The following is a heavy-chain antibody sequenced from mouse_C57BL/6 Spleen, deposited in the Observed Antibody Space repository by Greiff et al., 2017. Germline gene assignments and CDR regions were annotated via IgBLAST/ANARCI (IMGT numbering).Heavy chain of an antibody. J-gene: IGHJ4*01. CDR1: GYTFTSYW. D-gene: IGHD3-2*02. CDR3: ARVEAQDTRAMDY. V-gene: IGHV1-55*01. Sequence: VQLQQPGAELVKPGASVKMSCKASGYTFTSYWITWVKQRPGQGLEWIGDIYPGSGSTNYNEKFKGKATLTVDTSSSTAYMQLSSLTSEDSAVYYCARVEAQDTRAMDYWGQGTSVTVSS. CDR2: IYPGSGST.